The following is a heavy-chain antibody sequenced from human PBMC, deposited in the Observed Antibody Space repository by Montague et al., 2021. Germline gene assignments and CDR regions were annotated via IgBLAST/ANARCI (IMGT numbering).Heavy chain of an antibody. D-gene: IGHD3-10*01. V-gene: IGHV4-34*01. CDR2: IDHKETV. CDR3: ARGPRGYGSGSRFDP. J-gene: IGHJ5*02. CDR1: GGTFTGYY. Sequence: SETLSLTCAVYGGTFTGYYWSWIRQSPWKGLEWIGEIDHKETVTLNPSPKSRVIISLDTSKNHFSLNMTSVTAADTATYYCARGPRGYGSGSRFDPWGQGTLIVVSS.